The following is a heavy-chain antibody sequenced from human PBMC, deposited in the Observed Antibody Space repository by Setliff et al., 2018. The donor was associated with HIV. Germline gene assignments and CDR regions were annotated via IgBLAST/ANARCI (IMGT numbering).Heavy chain of an antibody. Sequence: ASVKVSCKASGYTFTSYYMHWVRQAPGQGLEWMGIINPSSGSTTYAQKFQGRVTMTRDTSTSTVYMELSSLRAEDTAVYYCARDPAPSSSASYFQHWGQGTQVTVSS. J-gene: IGHJ1*01. CDR2: INPSSGST. V-gene: IGHV1-46*01. CDR3: ARDPAPSSSASYFQH. D-gene: IGHD6-6*01. CDR1: GYTFTSYY.